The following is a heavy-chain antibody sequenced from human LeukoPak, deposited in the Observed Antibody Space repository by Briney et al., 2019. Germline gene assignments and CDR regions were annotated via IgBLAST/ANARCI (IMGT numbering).Heavy chain of an antibody. D-gene: IGHD6-13*01. CDR2: ISSSSSTI. Sequence: PGGSLRLSCAASGFTFSSYSMNWVRQAPGKGLEWVSYISSSSSTIYYADSVKGRFTISRDNAKNSLYLQMNSLRAEDTAVYYCSRDTLAAALTYWGQGTLVTVSS. CDR3: SRDTLAAALTY. V-gene: IGHV3-48*04. J-gene: IGHJ4*02. CDR1: GFTFSSYS.